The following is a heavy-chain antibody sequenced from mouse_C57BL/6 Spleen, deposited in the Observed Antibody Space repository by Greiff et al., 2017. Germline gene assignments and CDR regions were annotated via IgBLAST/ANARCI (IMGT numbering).Heavy chain of an antibody. CDR3: ARLYGSRLWYFDV. V-gene: IGHV1-76*01. J-gene: IGHJ1*03. CDR1: GYTFTDYY. Sequence: VQLQQSGAELVRPGASVKLSCKASGYTFTDYYINWVKQRPGQGLEWIARIYPGSGNTYYNEKFKGKATLTAEKSSSTAYMQLSSLTSEDSAVYFCARLYGSRLWYFDVWGTGTTVTVSS. CDR2: IYPGSGNT. D-gene: IGHD1-1*01.